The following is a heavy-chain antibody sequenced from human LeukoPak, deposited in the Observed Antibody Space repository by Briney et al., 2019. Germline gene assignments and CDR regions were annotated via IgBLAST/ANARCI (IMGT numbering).Heavy chain of an antibody. CDR2: INHSGST. CDR3: ARGLYDFWSGYPIRMDV. CDR1: GGSFSGYY. V-gene: IGHV4-34*01. J-gene: IGHJ6*02. Sequence: SETLSLTCAVYGGSFSGYYWIWIRQPPGKGLEWIGEINHSGSTNYNPSLKSRVTISVDTSKNQFSLKLSSVTAADTAVYYCARGLYDFWSGYPIRMDVWGQGTTVTVSS. D-gene: IGHD3-3*01.